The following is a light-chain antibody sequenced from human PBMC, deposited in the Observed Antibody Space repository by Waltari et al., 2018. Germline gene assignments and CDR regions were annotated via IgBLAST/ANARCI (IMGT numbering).Light chain of an antibody. CDR1: ESVLYSRNNKDH. CDR2: WAS. CDR3: QQYYNTPLT. J-gene: IGKJ4*01. V-gene: IGKV4-1*01. Sequence: DIVMTQSPESLAVSLGERATINCKSSESVLYSRNNKDHLAWYQQKPGQRPKLLISWASTRESGVPDLFSGSGSETEFTLTINSLQAEDVAVYYCQQYYNTPLTFGGGTKVEIK.